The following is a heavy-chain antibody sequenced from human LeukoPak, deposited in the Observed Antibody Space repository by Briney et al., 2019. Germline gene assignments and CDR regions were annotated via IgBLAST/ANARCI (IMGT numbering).Heavy chain of an antibody. V-gene: IGHV3-23*01. CDR2: ISGSGGST. CDR3: AKTYYYDSSGQALQDI. D-gene: IGHD3-22*01. Sequence: PGGSLRLSCAASGFTFSSYAMSWVRQAPGKGLEWVSAISGSGGSTYYADSVKGRFTISRDNSKNTLYLQMNSLRAEDTAVYYCAKTYYYDSSGQALQDIWGQGTMVTVSS. CDR1: GFTFSSYA. J-gene: IGHJ3*02.